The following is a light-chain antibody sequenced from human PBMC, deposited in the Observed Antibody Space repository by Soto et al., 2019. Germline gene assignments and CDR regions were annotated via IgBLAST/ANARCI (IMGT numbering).Light chain of an antibody. CDR3: QQYGSSFT. J-gene: IGKJ3*01. V-gene: IGKV3-20*01. CDR1: QSVSSSY. CDR2: GVS. Sequence: EIVLTQSPGTLSLSPGERATLSYRASQSVSSSYLAWYQQKPGQAPRLLIYGVSSRATGIPDRFSGSGSGTDFTLTISRLEPEDFAVYYCQQYGSSFTFGPGTKVDIK.